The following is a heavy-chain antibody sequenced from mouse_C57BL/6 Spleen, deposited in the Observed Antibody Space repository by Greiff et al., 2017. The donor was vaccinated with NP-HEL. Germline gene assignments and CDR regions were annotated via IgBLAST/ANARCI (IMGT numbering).Heavy chain of an antibody. D-gene: IGHD2-2*01. CDR2: INPNNGGT. CDR1: GYTFTDYN. CDR3: ANLLWVRRTGLDC. Sequence: VQLQQSGPELVKPGASVKMSCKASGYTFTDYNMHWVKQSHGKSLEWIGYINPNNGGTSYNQKFKGKATLTVNKSSSTAYMELRSLTSEDSAVYYCANLLWVRRTGLDCWGQGTTLTVSS. V-gene: IGHV1-22*01. J-gene: IGHJ2*01.